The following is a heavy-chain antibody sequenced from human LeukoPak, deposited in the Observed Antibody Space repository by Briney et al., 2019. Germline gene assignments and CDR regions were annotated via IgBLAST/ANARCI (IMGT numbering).Heavy chain of an antibody. V-gene: IGHV3-21*01. CDR1: GFTFSSYS. J-gene: IGHJ5*02. CDR3: ARDLLPRHPRITIFGVVTLPFDP. CDR2: ISSSGSYI. D-gene: IGHD3-3*01. Sequence: PGGSLRLSCAASGFTFSSYSMNWVRQAPGKGLEWVSSISSSGSYIYYADSVKGRFTISRDNAKNSLYLQMNSLRAEDTAVYYCARDLLPRHPRITIFGVVTLPFDPWGQGTLVTVSS.